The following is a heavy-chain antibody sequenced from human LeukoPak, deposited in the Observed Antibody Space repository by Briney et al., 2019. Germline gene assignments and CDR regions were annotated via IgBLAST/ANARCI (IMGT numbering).Heavy chain of an antibody. CDR3: AKTLNYGSGTNDAFDI. CDR2: ISYDGSNK. Sequence: GGSLRLSCAAPGFTFSSYGMHWVRQAPGKGLEWVAVISYDGSNKYYADSVKGRFTISRDNSKNTLYLQMNSLRAEDTAVYYCAKTLNYGSGTNDAFDIWGQGTMVTVSS. D-gene: IGHD3-10*01. J-gene: IGHJ3*02. V-gene: IGHV3-30*18. CDR1: GFTFSSYG.